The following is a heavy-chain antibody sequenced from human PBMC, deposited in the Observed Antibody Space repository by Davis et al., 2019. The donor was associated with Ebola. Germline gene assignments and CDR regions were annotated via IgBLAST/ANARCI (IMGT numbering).Heavy chain of an antibody. CDR2: FDPQDNEI. D-gene: IGHD1-26*01. J-gene: IGHJ3*01. CDR1: GYILTEFS. V-gene: IGHV1-24*01. Sequence: AASVKVPCKVSGYILTEFSLHWVRQSPGQGLEWVGNFDPQDNEIIYAHKFEGRVTMTEDTSTHTAYMELSSLRSDDSAVYYCAAGGSRGGFDVWGQGTMVTVS. CDR3: AAGGSRGGFDV.